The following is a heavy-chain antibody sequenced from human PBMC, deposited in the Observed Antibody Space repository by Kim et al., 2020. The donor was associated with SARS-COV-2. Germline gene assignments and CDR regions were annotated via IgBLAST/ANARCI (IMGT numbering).Heavy chain of an antibody. J-gene: IGHJ6*02. CDR3: ARGRGGITMIVVVKPYYYYGMDV. CDR1: GGSFSGYY. Sequence: SETLSLTCAVYGGSFSGYYWSWIRQPPGKGLEWIGEINHSGSTNYNPSLKSRVTISVDKSKNQFSLNLSSVTAADTAVYYFARGRGGITMIVVVKPYYYYGMDVWGQGTTVTVSS. V-gene: IGHV4-34*01. D-gene: IGHD3-22*01. CDR2: INHSGST.